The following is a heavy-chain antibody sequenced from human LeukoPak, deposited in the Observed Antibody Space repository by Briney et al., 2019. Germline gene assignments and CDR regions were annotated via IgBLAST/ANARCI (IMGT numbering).Heavy chain of an antibody. V-gene: IGHV3-20*04. D-gene: IGHD3-22*01. CDR3: ARDYYDSSGPHDAFDI. CDR2: INWNGSST. CDR1: GFTFDDYG. J-gene: IGHJ3*02. Sequence: GGSLRLSCAASGFTFDDYGMSWVRQAPGKGLEWVSGINWNGSSTGYADSVKGRFTISRDSAKNSLYLQMNSLRAEDTALYYCARDYYDSSGPHDAFDIWGQGTMVTVSS.